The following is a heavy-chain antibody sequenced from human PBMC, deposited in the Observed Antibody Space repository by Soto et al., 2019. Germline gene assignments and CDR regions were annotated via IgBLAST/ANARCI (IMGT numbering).Heavy chain of an antibody. CDR1: GGCISSSYW. Sequence: QVQLQESGPGLVKPSGTLSLTCAVSGGCISSSYWWNWVRQTPRGGLEWIGKIYHGGTTNYNPSLKNRVTISVDKSKNQFSLKLTSVTAADTAVYYCVSSLNYDFWRDGGRHFYFDYWGRGILATVSS. CDR2: IYHGGTT. CDR3: VSSLNYDFWRDGGRHFYFDY. D-gene: IGHD3-3*01. J-gene: IGHJ4*02. V-gene: IGHV4-4*02.